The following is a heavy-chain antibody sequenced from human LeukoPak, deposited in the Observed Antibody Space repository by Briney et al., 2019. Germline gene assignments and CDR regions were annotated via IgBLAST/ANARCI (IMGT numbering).Heavy chain of an antibody. D-gene: IGHD1-7*01. Sequence: PSETLSLTCTVSGGSISSYYWSWIRQPPGKGLEWIGYIYYSGSTNYNPSLKSRVTISVDTSKNQFSLKLSSVTAADTAVYYCARDQYESNWNSQTGYYMDVWGKGTTVTVSS. V-gene: IGHV4-59*01. CDR2: IYYSGST. CDR1: GGSISSYY. CDR3: ARDQYESNWNSQTGYYMDV. J-gene: IGHJ6*03.